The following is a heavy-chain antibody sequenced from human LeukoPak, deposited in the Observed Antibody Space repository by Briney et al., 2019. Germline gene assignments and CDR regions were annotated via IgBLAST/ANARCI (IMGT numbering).Heavy chain of an antibody. CDR2: IYYSGST. CDR1: GGSISSSSYY. Sequence: PETLSLTCTVAGGSISSSSYYWGWIRQPPGKGLEWIGSIYYSGSTYYNPSLKSRVTISVDTSKNQFSLKLSSVTAADTAVYYCARDLGSDAFDIWGQGTMVTVSS. CDR3: ARDLGSDAFDI. J-gene: IGHJ3*02. V-gene: IGHV4-39*07.